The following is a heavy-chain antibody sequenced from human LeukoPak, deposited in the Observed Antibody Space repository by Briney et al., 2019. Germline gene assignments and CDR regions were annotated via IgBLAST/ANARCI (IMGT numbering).Heavy chain of an antibody. Sequence: VASVKVSCKASGYTFTSYGISWVRQAPGQGLEWMVWISAYNGNTNYAQKLQGRVTMTTDTSTSTAYMELRSLRSDDTAVYYCARDRCSGGSCYEVDYWGQGTLVTVSS. D-gene: IGHD2-15*01. V-gene: IGHV1-18*01. CDR3: ARDRCSGGSCYEVDY. CDR2: ISAYNGNT. CDR1: GYTFTSYG. J-gene: IGHJ4*02.